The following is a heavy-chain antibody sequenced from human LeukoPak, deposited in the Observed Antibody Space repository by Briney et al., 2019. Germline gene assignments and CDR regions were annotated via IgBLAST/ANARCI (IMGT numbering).Heavy chain of an antibody. CDR2: ISGSGGST. CDR1: GFTFSSYA. V-gene: IGHV3-23*01. J-gene: IGHJ5*02. CDR3: AKDRGVHYYGSERGLYNWFDP. D-gene: IGHD3-10*01. Sequence: GGSLRLSCAASGFTFSSYAMNWVRQAPGKGLEWVSAISGSGGSTYYTDSVKGRFTISRDNSKNTLYLQMNSLRAEDTAVYYCAKDRGVHYYGSERGLYNWFDPWGQGALVTVSS.